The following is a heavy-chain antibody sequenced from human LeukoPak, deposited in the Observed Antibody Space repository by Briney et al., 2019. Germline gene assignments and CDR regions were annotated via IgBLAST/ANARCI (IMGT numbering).Heavy chain of an antibody. CDR2: IYSSGST. Sequence: SETLSLTCTVSGGSISSSSYYWSWIRQPAGKGLEWIGRIYSSGSTNYNPSLKSRVTMSVDTSKNQFSLKLSSVTAADTAVYYCARAGATGKSQFDYWGQGTLVTVSS. CDR1: GGSISSSSYY. D-gene: IGHD1-1*01. J-gene: IGHJ4*02. CDR3: ARAGATGKSQFDY. V-gene: IGHV4-61*02.